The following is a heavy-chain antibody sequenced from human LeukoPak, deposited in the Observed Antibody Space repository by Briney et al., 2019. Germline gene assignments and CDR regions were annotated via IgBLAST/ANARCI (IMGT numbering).Heavy chain of an antibody. J-gene: IGHJ2*01. V-gene: IGHV4-39*01. CDR3: ARRGILTGYTYWYFDL. D-gene: IGHD3-9*01. Sequence: SETLSLTCTVSGGSISSSSYYWGWIRQPPGKGLEWIGSIYYSGSTYYNPSLKNRVTISVDTSKNQFSLKLSSVTAADTAVYYCARRGILTGYTYWYFDLWGRGTQVTVSS. CDR1: GGSISSSSYY. CDR2: IYYSGST.